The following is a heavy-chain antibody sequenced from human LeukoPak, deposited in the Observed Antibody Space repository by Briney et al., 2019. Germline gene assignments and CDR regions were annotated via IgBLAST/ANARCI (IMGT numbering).Heavy chain of an antibody. Sequence: GGSLRLSCAASGFTFSSYGMSWVRQAPGKGLEWVSAISGSGGSTYYADSVKGRFTNSRDNSKNTLYLQMNSLRAEDTAVYYCAKDRDYYGSGPLDYWGQGTLVTVSS. D-gene: IGHD3-10*01. CDR1: GFTFSSYG. J-gene: IGHJ4*02. CDR2: ISGSGGST. CDR3: AKDRDYYGSGPLDY. V-gene: IGHV3-23*01.